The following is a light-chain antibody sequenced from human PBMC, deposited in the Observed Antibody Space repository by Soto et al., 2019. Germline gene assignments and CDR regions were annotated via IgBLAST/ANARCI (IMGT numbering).Light chain of an antibody. CDR2: EGS. J-gene: IGLJ1*01. V-gene: IGLV2-23*01. CDR1: SSDVGSYNL. Sequence: QSALTQPASVSGSPGQSITISCTGTSSDVGSYNLVSWYQQHPGKAPKLMIYEGSQRPSGVSNRFSGSKSGNTASLTIAGLQADDEDDYCCCSYGGSSASVFGAGTKLTVL. CDR3: CSYGGSSASV.